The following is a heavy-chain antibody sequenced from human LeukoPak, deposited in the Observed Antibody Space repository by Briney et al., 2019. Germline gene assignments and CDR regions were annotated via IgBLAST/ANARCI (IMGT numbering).Heavy chain of an antibody. V-gene: IGHV4-34*01. Sequence: SETLSLTCAVYGGSFSGYYWSWIRQPPGKGLEWIGEINHSGSTNYNPSLKSRVTISVDTSKNQFSLKLSSVTAADTAVYYCARSNYGDYTFDYWGQGTLVTVSS. CDR3: ARSNYGDYTFDY. J-gene: IGHJ4*02. D-gene: IGHD4-17*01. CDR1: GGSFSGYY. CDR2: INHSGST.